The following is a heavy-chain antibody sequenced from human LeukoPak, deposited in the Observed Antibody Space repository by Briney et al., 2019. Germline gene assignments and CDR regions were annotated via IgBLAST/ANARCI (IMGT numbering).Heavy chain of an antibody. CDR1: GNSISSGDNY. CDR2: IYYSGST. Sequence: SETLSLTCTVSGNSISSGDNYWGWIRQPPGKGLEGIVSIYYSGSTYFNPSVKSRVTISGDTAKNQFSLQQSDVTAADTAVQYCARDEGGLRYWGEGTLVTVSS. J-gene: IGHJ4*02. V-gene: IGHV4-39*07. CDR3: ARDEGGLRY. D-gene: IGHD3-10*01.